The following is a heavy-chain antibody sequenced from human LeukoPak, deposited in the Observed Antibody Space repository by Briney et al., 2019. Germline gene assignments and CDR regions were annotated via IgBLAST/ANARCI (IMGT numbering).Heavy chain of an antibody. CDR3: AREVRTTNYVGHVDY. V-gene: IGHV4-30-4*08. Sequence: SQTLSLTCTVSGGSISSGDYYWSWIRQPPGKGLEWIGYIYYSGSTYYNPSLKSRVTISVDTSKNQFSLKLSSVTAADTAVYYCAREVRTTNYVGHVDYWGQGTLVTVSS. CDR1: GGSISSGDYY. J-gene: IGHJ4*02. D-gene: IGHD4-23*01. CDR2: IYYSGST.